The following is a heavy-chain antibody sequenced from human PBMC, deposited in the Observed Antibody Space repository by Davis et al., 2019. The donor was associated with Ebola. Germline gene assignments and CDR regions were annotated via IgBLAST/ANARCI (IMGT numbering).Heavy chain of an antibody. D-gene: IGHD3-22*01. V-gene: IGHV1-46*02. CDR3: ARGRGHYESSGGDF. Sequence: ASVKVSCKASGYTFNSYYIHWVRRAPGQGLEWMGIINPSGGSTTYAQKFQGRVTMTRDTSTRTVYMELSSLRSEDTAVYYCARGRGHYESSGGDFWGQGTLVTVSS. CDR1: GYTFNSYY. J-gene: IGHJ4*02. CDR2: INPSGGST.